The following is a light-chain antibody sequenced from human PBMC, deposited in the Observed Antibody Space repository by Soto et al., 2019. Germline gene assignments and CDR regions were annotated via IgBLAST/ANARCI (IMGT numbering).Light chain of an antibody. V-gene: IGLV1-51*01. CDR3: ATWDSSLGGGV. CDR2: DNN. CDR1: SSNIAKNY. Sequence: QSVLTQPPSVSAAPGQKVTISCSGSSSNIAKNYVSWYQQLPGAAPKLLIFDNNRRPSGIPDRFSGSKSGTSATLGITGLQTGDEADYYCATWDSSLGGGVFGGGTKLTVL. J-gene: IGLJ2*01.